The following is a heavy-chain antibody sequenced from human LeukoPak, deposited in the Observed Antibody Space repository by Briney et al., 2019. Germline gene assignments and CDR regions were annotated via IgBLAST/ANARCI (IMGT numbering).Heavy chain of an antibody. D-gene: IGHD1-14*01. CDR1: GYTLTELS. J-gene: IGHJ6*03. Sequence: ASVKVSCKVSGYTLTELSMHWVRQAPGKGLEWMGGFDPEDGETIYAQKFQGRVTMTEDTSTDTAYMELSSLRSEDTAVYYCATDSGPAENNYYYYYMDVWGKGTTVTVSS. CDR2: FDPEDGET. V-gene: IGHV1-24*01. CDR3: ATDSGPAENNYYYYYMDV.